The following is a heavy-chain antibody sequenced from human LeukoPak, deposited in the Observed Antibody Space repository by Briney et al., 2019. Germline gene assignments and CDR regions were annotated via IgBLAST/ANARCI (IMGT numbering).Heavy chain of an antibody. CDR2: IYYSGST. V-gene: IGHV4-39*07. D-gene: IGHD4/OR15-4a*01. CDR3: ASEDQRLRGCGY. J-gene: IGHJ4*02. Sequence: SETLSLTCTVSGGSISSSSYYWGWIRQPPGKGLEWIGSIYYSGSTYYNPSLKSRVTISVDTSKNQFSLKLSSVTAADTAVYYCASEDQRLRGCGYWGQGTLVTVSS. CDR1: GGSISSSSYY.